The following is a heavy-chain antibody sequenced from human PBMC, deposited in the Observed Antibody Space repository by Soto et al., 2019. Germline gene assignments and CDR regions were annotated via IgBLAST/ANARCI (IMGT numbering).Heavy chain of an antibody. J-gene: IGHJ4*02. D-gene: IGHD6-13*01. Sequence: GGSLRLSCAASGFTFRTYAMDWVRQAPGKGLEWVAVISYDGTNKYYADSVKGRFTISRDNSKNTLSLQMNSQRAEDTAVYYCARGDSNSWSDYWGQGTLVTVSS. CDR2: ISYDGTNK. CDR3: ARGDSNSWSDY. CDR1: GFTFRTYA. V-gene: IGHV3-30*01.